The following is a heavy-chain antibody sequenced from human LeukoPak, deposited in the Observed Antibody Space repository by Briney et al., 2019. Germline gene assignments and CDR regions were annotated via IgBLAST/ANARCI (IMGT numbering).Heavy chain of an antibody. CDR3: AGRRVLDASFDY. CDR2: IYSGDNT. CDR1: GFTVSNNY. D-gene: IGHD3-16*01. Sequence: PGGSLRLSCAASGFTVSNNYMSWVRQAPGKGLEWVSVIYSGDNTYYVESVKGRFTISRDNSKNTLFLHRNRLRAEDTAVYYCAGRRVLDASFDYWGQGTLVTVSS. J-gene: IGHJ4*02. V-gene: IGHV3-66*02.